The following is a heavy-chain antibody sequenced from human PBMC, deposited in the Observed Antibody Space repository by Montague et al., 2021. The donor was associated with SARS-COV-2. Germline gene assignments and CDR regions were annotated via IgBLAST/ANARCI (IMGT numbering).Heavy chain of an antibody. Sequence: TLSLTCAVSGGSVSSGDFFWTWVRQPPGRGLEWIGSISHSGGSKYXPSLKSRIALSLGTSANHFSLSLNSVTAADSATYYCARLTVILDTSAGTMHWFDHWGQGALVTGSS. D-gene: IGHD2-21*02. J-gene: IGHJ5*02. CDR2: ISHSGGS. CDR1: GGSVSSGDFF. CDR3: ARLTVILDTSAGTMHWFDH. V-gene: IGHV4-30-2*05.